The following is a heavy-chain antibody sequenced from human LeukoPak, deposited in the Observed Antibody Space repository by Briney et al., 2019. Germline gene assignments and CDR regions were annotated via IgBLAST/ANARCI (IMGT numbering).Heavy chain of an antibody. CDR3: ARLGYSYGNRKGNFDY. Sequence: SETLSLTCAVYGGSFSGYYWSWIRQPPGKGLEWIGEINHSGSTYYNPSLKSRVTISVDTSKNQFSLKLSSVTAADTAVYYCARLGYSYGNRKGNFDYWGQGTLVTVSS. J-gene: IGHJ4*02. CDR2: INHSGST. D-gene: IGHD5-18*01. CDR1: GGSFSGYY. V-gene: IGHV4-34*01.